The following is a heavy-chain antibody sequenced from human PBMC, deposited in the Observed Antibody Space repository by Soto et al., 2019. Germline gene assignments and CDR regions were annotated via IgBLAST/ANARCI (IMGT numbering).Heavy chain of an antibody. D-gene: IGHD4-17*01. CDR2: INPSGGST. V-gene: IGHV1-46*01. CDR3: GSGNNPIYGRVDFDY. Sequence: ASVKVSCKASGYTFTSYYMHWVRQAPVQGLEGMGIINPSGGSTSYAQKFQGRVTMTRDTSTSTVYMELSSLRSADTAVYYCGSGNNPIYGRVDFDYWGQGTLVTVS. CDR1: GYTFTSYY. J-gene: IGHJ4*02.